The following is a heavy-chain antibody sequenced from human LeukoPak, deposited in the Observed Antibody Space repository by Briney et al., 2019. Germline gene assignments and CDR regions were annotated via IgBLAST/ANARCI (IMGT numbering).Heavy chain of an antibody. CDR1: GFSVSTNY. V-gene: IGHV3-15*01. CDR2: IKSKTDGGTT. Sequence: PGGSLRLSCAASGFSVSTNYMSWVRQAPGKGLEWVGRIKSKTDGGTTEYAAPVKGRFTISRDDSKNTLYLQMNSLKTEDTAVYYCTTEVLDTGSYVSAIDRFEFDYWGQGTLVTVSS. J-gene: IGHJ4*02. D-gene: IGHD1-26*01. CDR3: TTEVLDTGSYVSAIDRFEFDY.